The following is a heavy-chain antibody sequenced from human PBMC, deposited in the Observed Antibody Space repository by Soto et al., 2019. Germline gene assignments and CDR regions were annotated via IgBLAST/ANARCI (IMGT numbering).Heavy chain of an antibody. J-gene: IGHJ5*02. CDR3: ARVGIVGATFWFDP. V-gene: IGHV1-69*13. CDR2: IIPIFGTA. D-gene: IGHD1-26*01. CDR1: GGTFSSYT. Sequence: SVKVSCKASGGTFSSYTISWVRQAPGQGLEWMGGIIPIFGTANYAQKFQGRVTITADESTSTAYMELSSLRSEDTAVYYCARVGIVGATFWFDPWGQGTLVTVSS.